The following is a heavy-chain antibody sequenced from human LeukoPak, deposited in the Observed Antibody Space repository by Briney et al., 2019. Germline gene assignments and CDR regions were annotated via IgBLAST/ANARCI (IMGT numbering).Heavy chain of an antibody. CDR1: GYTFTSYA. V-gene: IGHV1-3*01. J-gene: IGHJ4*02. CDR3: ARAHHYYFDY. CDR2: INAGNGST. Sequence: GASVKVSCKASGYTFTSYAMHWVRQAPGQRLEWMGWINAGNGSTKYSQKFQGRVSITRDTSASTAYMELSSLRSEDTAVYYCARAHHYYFDYWGQGTLVTVSS.